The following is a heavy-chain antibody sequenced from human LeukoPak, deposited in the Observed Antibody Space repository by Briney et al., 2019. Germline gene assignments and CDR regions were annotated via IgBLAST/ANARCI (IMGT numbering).Heavy chain of an antibody. J-gene: IGHJ4*02. CDR3: ARWDNSGYDLYYFDY. D-gene: IGHD5-12*01. Sequence: XLXLTCTXXXGXXXXXSYXXXWIRXXXXXXXXXXXSXSYSGSTSYNPSLRSRVTISVDTSKNQFSLKLSSVTAADTAVYYCARWDNSGYDLYYFDYWGQGTLVTVSS. V-gene: IGHV4-39*01. CDR1: XGXXXXXSYX. CDR2: XSYSGST.